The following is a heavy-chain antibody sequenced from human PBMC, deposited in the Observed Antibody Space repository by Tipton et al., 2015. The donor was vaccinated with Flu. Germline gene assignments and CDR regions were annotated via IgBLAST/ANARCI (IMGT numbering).Heavy chain of an antibody. CDR1: GYTFTGYY. CDR3: ARDTSVDTMITDY. CDR2: INPTSGGT. V-gene: IGHV1-2*02. J-gene: IGHJ4*02. D-gene: IGHD3-22*01. Sequence: QSGAEVKKPGASVKVSCKASGYTFTGYYMHWVRQAPGQGLEWMGWINPTSGGTNYAQKFQGRVTMTRDTSISTAYMGLSRVRSDDTAVYYCARDTSVDTMITDYWGQGTLVTVSS.